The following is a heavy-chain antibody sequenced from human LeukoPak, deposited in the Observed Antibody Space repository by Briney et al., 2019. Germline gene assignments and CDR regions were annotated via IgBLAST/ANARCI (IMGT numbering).Heavy chain of an antibody. J-gene: IGHJ3*01. Sequence: PSETLSLTCTVSGGSISSSSYYWGWIRQPPGKGLEWIGSIHYSGSTYYKPSLKSRVTISIDTSKNQSSLKLSSVTAADTAVFYCARSYSGNYYTMGAFDFWGQGTMVTVAS. CDR2: IHYSGST. CDR3: ARSYSGNYYTMGAFDF. CDR1: GGSISSSSYY. D-gene: IGHD1-26*01. V-gene: IGHV4-39*01.